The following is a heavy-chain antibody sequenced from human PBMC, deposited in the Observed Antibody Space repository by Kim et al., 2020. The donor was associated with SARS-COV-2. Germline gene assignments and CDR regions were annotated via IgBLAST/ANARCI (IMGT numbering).Heavy chain of an antibody. D-gene: IGHD2-8*01. CDR2: ISYDGSNK. J-gene: IGHJ3*02. Sequence: GGSLRLSCAASGFTFSSYGMHWVRQAPGKGLEWVAVISYDGSNKYYADSVKGRFTISRDNSKNTLYLQMNSLRAEDTAVYYCWCRDGYNSRAFDIWGQGTMVTVSS. CDR1: GFTFSSYG. CDR3: WCRDGYNSRAFDI. V-gene: IGHV3-30*03.